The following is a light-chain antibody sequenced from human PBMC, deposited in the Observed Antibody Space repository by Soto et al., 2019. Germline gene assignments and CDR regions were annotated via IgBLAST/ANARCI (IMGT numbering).Light chain of an antibody. CDR2: AAS. CDR1: RDISSS. J-gene: IGKJ2*01. Sequence: DVQMTQSPSSLSASVGDRVTITCRASRDISSSLAWYQQKPGKVPKLLIYAASTLHAGVQSRFSGSGSGTSFTLTINCLQLDDVATYYCQKYNSAPHTCGRGTRLEIK. V-gene: IGKV1-27*01. CDR3: QKYNSAPHT.